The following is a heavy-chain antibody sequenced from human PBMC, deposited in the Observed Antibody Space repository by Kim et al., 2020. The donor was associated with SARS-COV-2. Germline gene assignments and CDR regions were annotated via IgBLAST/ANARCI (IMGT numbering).Heavy chain of an antibody. CDR3: ARDTSEPRVTVGITGTSYYYYGMDV. Sequence: GGSLRLSCAASGFTFSSYAMHWVRQAPGKGLEWVAAISYDGSNKYYADSVKGRFTISRDNSKNTLYLQMNSLRAEDTAVYYCARDTSEPRVTVGITGTSYYYYGMDVWGQGTTVTVSS. V-gene: IGHV3-30-3*01. CDR2: ISYDGSNK. CDR1: GFTFSSYA. J-gene: IGHJ6*02. D-gene: IGHD1-20*01.